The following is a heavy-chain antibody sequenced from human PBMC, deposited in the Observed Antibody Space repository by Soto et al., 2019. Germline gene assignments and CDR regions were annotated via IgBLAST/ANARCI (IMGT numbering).Heavy chain of an antibody. J-gene: IGHJ4*02. CDR1: GGSISSYY. CDR2: IYYSGST. CDR3: ARENGGEQWLSTRTRTFDY. D-gene: IGHD6-19*01. V-gene: IGHV4-59*01. Sequence: SETLSLTCTVSGGSISSYYWSWIRQPPGKGLEWIGYIYYSGSTNYNPSLKSRVTISVDTSKNQFSLKLSSVTAADTAVYYCARENGGEQWLSTRTRTFDYWGQGTLVTVSS.